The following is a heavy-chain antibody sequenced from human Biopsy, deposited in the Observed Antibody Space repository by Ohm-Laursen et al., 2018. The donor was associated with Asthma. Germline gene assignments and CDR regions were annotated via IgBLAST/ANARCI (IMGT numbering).Heavy chain of an antibody. CDR3: AKGYYYDSSGFDY. CDR1: GFTFSSYA. J-gene: IGHJ4*02. D-gene: IGHD3-22*01. V-gene: IGHV3-23*01. Sequence: SLRLPCSASGFTFSSYAMSWVRQAPGKGLEWVSAISGSGGSTYYADSVKGRFTISRDNSKNTLYLQMNSLRAEDTAVYYCAKGYYYDSSGFDYWGQGTLVTVSS. CDR2: ISGSGGST.